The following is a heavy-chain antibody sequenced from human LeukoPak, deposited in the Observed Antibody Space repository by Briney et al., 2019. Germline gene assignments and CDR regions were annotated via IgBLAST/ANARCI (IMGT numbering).Heavy chain of an antibody. Sequence: GGSLRLSCAASGFTFSNAWMSWVRQAPGKGLEWVGRFKSKTEGGTTDYAAPVKGRFTISRDDSENTLYLQMNSLKTEDTAVYYCTTCYEFWSGYCPDAFDIWGQGTMVTVSS. CDR3: TTCYEFWSGYCPDAFDI. J-gene: IGHJ3*02. D-gene: IGHD3-3*01. V-gene: IGHV3-15*01. CDR1: GFTFSNAW. CDR2: FKSKTEGGTT.